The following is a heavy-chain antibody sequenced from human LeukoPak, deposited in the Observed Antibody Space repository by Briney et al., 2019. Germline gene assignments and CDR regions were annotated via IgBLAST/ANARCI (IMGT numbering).Heavy chain of an antibody. CDR2: IGSDNKP. CDR1: GFTFSAYA. CDR3: ARAPTSARPFDY. Sequence: GGSLRLSCEASGFTFSAYAMTWVRQAPGQGLEWVSSIGSDNKPHYSESVKSRFAISRDNSKSMLFLQLNSLRAEDTALYYCARAPTSARPFDYWGQGTLVTVSS. V-gene: IGHV3-23*05. D-gene: IGHD6-6*01. J-gene: IGHJ4*02.